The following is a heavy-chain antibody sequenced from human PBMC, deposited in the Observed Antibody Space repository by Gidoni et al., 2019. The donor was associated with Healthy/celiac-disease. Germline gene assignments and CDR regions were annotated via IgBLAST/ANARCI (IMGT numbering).Heavy chain of an antibody. CDR1: GFTFSSYG. D-gene: IGHD5-12*01. CDR3: AKDAGWLQFGGDPN. J-gene: IGHJ4*02. Sequence: QVQLVESGGGVVQPGRSLRLSCAASGFTFSSYGMHWVRQAPGKGLEWVAVISYDGSNKYYADSVKGRFTISRDNSKNTLYLQMNSLRAEDTAVYYCAKDAGWLQFGGDPNWGQGTLVTVSS. V-gene: IGHV3-30*18. CDR2: ISYDGSNK.